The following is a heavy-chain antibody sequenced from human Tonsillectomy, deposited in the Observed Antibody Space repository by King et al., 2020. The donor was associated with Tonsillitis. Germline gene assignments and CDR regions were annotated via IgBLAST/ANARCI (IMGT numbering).Heavy chain of an antibody. CDR2: IYWNDDK. CDR1: GFSLSTSGVG. D-gene: IGHD1-7*01. CDR3: AHPQELGTFDY. Sequence: TLKESGPTLVKPTQTLTLTCTFSGFSLSTSGVGVGWIRQPPGKALEWLALIYWNDDKRYSPSLKSRLNITKDTSKNQVVLTITNMEPVDTAKYYCAHPQELGTFDYWGQGTLVTVSS. J-gene: IGHJ4*02. V-gene: IGHV2-5*01.